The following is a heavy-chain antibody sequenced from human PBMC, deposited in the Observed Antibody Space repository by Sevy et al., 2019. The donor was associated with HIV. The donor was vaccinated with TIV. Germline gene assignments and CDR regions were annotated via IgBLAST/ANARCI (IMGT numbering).Heavy chain of an antibody. CDR1: GFSFSKYG. D-gene: IGHD2-15*01. CDR2: ISGSGGST. V-gene: IGHV3-23*01. J-gene: IGHJ4*02. Sequence: WGSLRLSCAASGFSFSKYGMSWVRQAPGKGLEWVSGISGSGGSTYYADSVKGRFTISRDNSKNTLYLQMNSLRVEDTAVYYCAKHMNSHCSANDCSPEGYWGQGTLVTVSS. CDR3: AKHMNSHCSANDCSPEGY.